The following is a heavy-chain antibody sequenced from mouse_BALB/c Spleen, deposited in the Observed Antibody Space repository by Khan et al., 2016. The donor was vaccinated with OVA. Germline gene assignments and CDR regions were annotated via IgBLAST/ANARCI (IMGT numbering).Heavy chain of an antibody. CDR2: ISTYSGNT. Sequence: QVQLQQSGPELVRPGVSVKISCKGYGYTFTDYAMHWVKQSHEKSLEWIGLISTYSGNTNYKQKFKGKATMTVDKSSNTAYMELARLTSEDSAIYYCTRPTYDGYYDYWGQGTTLTVSS. V-gene: IGHV1S137*01. CDR3: TRPTYDGYYDY. J-gene: IGHJ2*01. D-gene: IGHD2-3*01. CDR1: GYTFTDYA.